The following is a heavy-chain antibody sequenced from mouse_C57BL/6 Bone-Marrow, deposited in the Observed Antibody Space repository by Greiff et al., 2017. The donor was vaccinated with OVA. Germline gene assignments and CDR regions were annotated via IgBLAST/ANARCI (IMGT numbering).Heavy chain of an antibody. Sequence: EVHLVESGGDLVKPGGSLKLSCAASGFTFSSYGMSWVRQTPDKRLEWVATISSGGSYTYYPDSVKGRFTISRDNAKNTLYLQMSSLKSEDTAMYYCARRVYYDYWRYLDYWGQGTTLTVSS. CDR2: ISSGGSYT. D-gene: IGHD2-4*01. CDR3: ARRVYYDYWRYLDY. J-gene: IGHJ2*01. V-gene: IGHV5-6*01. CDR1: GFTFSSYG.